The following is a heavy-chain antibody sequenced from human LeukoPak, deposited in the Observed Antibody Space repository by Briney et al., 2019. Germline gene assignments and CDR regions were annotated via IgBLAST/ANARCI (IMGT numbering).Heavy chain of an antibody. CDR3: ARLDCGGDCYSRYFVQH. D-gene: IGHD2-21*02. J-gene: IGHJ1*01. CDR2: IYYSGST. Sequence: SETLSLTCSVCGGSISSFYWSWIRQPPGKGLEWIGYIYYSGSTNYNPSLQSRVTISVDTSKNQFSLKLTSVTAADTAVYYCARLDCGGDCYSRYFVQHWGQGTLVTVSS. V-gene: IGHV4-59*08. CDR1: GGSISSFY.